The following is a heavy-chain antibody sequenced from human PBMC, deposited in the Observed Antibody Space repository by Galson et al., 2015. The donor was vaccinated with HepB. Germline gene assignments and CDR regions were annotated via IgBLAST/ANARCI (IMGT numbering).Heavy chain of an antibody. CDR2: IYWNDDK. Sequence: PALVKPTQTLTLTCTFSGFLLSTSGVGVGWIRQPPGKALEWLALIYWNDDKRYSPSLKSRLTITKDTSENQVVLTMTNMDPVDTATYYCAHSEVTIFGPDAFDIWGRGTMVTVSS. CDR1: GFLLSTSGVG. D-gene: IGHD3-3*01. V-gene: IGHV2-5*01. J-gene: IGHJ3*02. CDR3: AHSEVTIFGPDAFDI.